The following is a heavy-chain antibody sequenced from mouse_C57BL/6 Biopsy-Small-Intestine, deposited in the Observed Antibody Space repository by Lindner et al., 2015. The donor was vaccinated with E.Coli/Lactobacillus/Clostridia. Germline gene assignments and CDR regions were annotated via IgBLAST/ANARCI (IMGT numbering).Heavy chain of an antibody. D-gene: IGHD2-4*01. J-gene: IGHJ4*01. Sequence: VQLQESGPELAKPGASVKISCKASGYSFTDYNMNWVKQSNGESLEWIGVINPNYGTTSYNQKFKGKATLTVDQSSSTAYMRLNSLTSEDSAVYCCARSDDYDDYAMDYWGQGTSVTVSS. CDR3: ARSDDYDDYAMDY. CDR1: GYSFTDYN. CDR2: INPNYGTT. V-gene: IGHV1-39*01.